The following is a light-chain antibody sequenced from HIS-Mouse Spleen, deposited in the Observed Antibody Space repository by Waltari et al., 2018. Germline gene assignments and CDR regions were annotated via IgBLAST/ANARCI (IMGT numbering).Light chain of an antibody. CDR2: RNN. J-gene: IGLJ3*02. V-gene: IGLV1-47*01. Sequence: QSVLTQPPSASGTPGQRVTISCSGSSSNIRRNHVNWYQQLPGTAPKPLIYRNNQRPSGVPDRFSGSKSGTSASLAISGLRSEDEADYYCAAWDDSLSGPVFGGGTKLTVL. CDR1: SSNIRRNH. CDR3: AAWDDSLSGPV.